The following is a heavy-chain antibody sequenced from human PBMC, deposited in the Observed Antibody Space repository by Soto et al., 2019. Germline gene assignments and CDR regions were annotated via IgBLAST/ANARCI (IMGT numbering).Heavy chain of an antibody. CDR2: IYSGGST. CDR1: GFTVSSNY. J-gene: IGHJ6*03. D-gene: IGHD6-6*01. Sequence: EVQLVESGGGLVQPGGSLRLSCAASGFTVSSNYMSWVRQAPGKGLEWVSVIYSGGSTYYADSVKGRFTISRHNAKNTLYLQMNSLRAEDTAVYYCARDTRIAARRTSLDYYYYMDVWGKGTTVTVSS. V-gene: IGHV3-53*04. CDR3: ARDTRIAARRTSLDYYYYMDV.